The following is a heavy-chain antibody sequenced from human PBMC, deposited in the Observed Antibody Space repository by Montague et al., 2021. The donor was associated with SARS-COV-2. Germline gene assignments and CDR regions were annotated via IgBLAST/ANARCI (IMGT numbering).Heavy chain of an antibody. CDR1: GDSVSSNSAA. Sequence: CAVSGDSVSSNSAAWSWIRQSPSRGLEWLGRTYYRSKWYSDYAPSVRGRLTVNPDASKNEFSLELNYVTPEDTAIYYCTSGREGNYNVMDVWGQGTTVTVSS. J-gene: IGHJ6*02. CDR2: TYYRSKWYS. D-gene: IGHD1-1*01. V-gene: IGHV6-1*01. CDR3: TSGREGNYNVMDV.